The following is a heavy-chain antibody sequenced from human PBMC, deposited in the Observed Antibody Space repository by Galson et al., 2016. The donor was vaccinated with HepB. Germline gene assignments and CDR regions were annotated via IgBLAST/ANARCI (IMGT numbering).Heavy chain of an antibody. D-gene: IGHD3-16*01. CDR1: GFIFRSYA. CDR3: ARLIASPWNDYYYYGMVV. Sequence: SLRLSCADSGFIFRSYAMNWVRQAPGKGLEWLAVISNDGSNKYYADSVKGRFTISRDNSKNTLYLQMNSLRAEDTAVYYCARLIASPWNDYYYYGMVVWGKGTTVTASS. CDR2: ISNDGSNK. V-gene: IGHV3-30-3*01. J-gene: IGHJ6*04.